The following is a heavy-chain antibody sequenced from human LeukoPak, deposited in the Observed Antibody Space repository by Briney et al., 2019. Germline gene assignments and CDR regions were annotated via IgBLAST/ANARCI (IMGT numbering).Heavy chain of an antibody. V-gene: IGHV3-23*01. CDR3: AKGDIVVVPAALEFDY. CDR2: ISGSGGST. Sequence: GGSLRLSCAASGSTFSSYAMSWVRQAPGKGLEWASAISGSGGSTYYADSVKGRFTISRDNSKNTLYLQMNSLRAEDTAVYYCAKGDIVVVPAALEFDYWGQGTLVTVSS. CDR1: GSTFSSYA. J-gene: IGHJ4*02. D-gene: IGHD2-2*01.